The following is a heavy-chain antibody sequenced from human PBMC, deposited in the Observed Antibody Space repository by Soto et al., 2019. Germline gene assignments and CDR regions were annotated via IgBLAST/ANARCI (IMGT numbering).Heavy chain of an antibody. CDR3: AKIPSGYCSSTSCANFDF. D-gene: IGHD2-2*03. Sequence: GGSLRLSCAASGFTVSSNYMSWVRQAPGKGLEWVSVIYSGGSTYYADSVKGRFTISRDNSKNTLYLQMNSLRAEDTAEYYCAKIPSGYCSSTSCANFDFWGQGTLVTVSS. J-gene: IGHJ4*02. V-gene: IGHV3-66*01. CDR1: GFTVSSNY. CDR2: IYSGGST.